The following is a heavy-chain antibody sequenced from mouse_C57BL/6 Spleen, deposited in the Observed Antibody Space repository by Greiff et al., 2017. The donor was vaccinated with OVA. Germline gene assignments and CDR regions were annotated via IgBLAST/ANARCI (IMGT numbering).Heavy chain of an antibody. CDR1: GYAFSSSW. V-gene: IGHV1-82*01. CDR2: IYPGDGDT. CDR3: AREAGTMYFDV. J-gene: IGHJ1*03. Sequence: VKLMESGPELVKPGASVKISCKASGYAFSSSWMNWVKQRPGKGLEWIGRIYPGDGDTNYNGKFKGKATLTADKSSSTAYMQLSSLTSEDSAVYFCAREAGTMYFDVWGTGTTVTVSS. D-gene: IGHD4-1*01.